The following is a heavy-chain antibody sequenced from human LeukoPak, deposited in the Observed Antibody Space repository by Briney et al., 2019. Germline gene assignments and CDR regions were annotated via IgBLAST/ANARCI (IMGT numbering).Heavy chain of an antibody. J-gene: IGHJ4*02. CDR1: GYTFTSYY. D-gene: IGHD3-22*01. Sequence: GASVKVSCKASGYTFTSYYMHWVRQAPGQGLKWMGIINPSGGSTSYAQKFQGRVTMTRDTSTSTVYMELSSLRSEDTAVYYCARADSSGYYYKYWGQGTLVTVSS. CDR3: ARADSSGYYYKY. V-gene: IGHV1-46*01. CDR2: INPSGGST.